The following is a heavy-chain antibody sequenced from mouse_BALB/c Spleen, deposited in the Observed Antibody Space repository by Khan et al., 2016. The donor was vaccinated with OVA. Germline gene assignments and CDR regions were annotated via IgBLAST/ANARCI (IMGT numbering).Heavy chain of an antibody. CDR2: INPRSGYT. V-gene: IGHV1-4*01. CDR1: GYTFTSNT. D-gene: IGHD1-2*01. J-gene: IGHJ4*01. Sequence: VQLQESGAEPARPGASVKMSCTASGYTFTSNTMHWIKQRPGQGLEWIGYINPRSGYTNYNQKFNDKATLTADKSSSTAYMQLSSLTSEDAAVYYCASRTTAYSMDYWGQGTSVTFSS. CDR3: ASRTTAYSMDY.